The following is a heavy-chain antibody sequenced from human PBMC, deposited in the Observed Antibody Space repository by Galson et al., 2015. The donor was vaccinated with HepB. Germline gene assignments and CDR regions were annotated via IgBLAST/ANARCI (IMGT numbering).Heavy chain of an antibody. Sequence: SLRLSCAASGFTFDDYAMHWVRQAPGKGLEWVSGVIWTGGYIVYADSVKGRFTISRDNAKNSLYLQMNSLGPEDTAIYYCVKDMGQWLLTGFSAFDYWGQGTLVTVSS. V-gene: IGHV3-9*01. CDR2: VIWTGGYI. CDR3: VKDMGQWLLTGFSAFDY. D-gene: IGHD6-19*01. J-gene: IGHJ4*02. CDR1: GFTFDDYA.